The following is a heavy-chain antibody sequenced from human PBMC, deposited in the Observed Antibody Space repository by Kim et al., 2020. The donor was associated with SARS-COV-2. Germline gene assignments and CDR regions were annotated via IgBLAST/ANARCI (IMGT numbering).Heavy chain of an antibody. V-gene: IGHV4-59*01. CDR3: ASSPDEKYYYGSAKHGYFDY. D-gene: IGHD3-10*01. CDR1: GGSISSYY. Sequence: SETLSLTCTVSGGSISSYYWSWIRQPPGKGLEWIGYIYYSGSTNYNPSLKSRVTISVDTSKNQFSLKLSSVTAADTAVYYCASSPDEKYYYGSAKHGYFDYWGQGTLVTVSS. J-gene: IGHJ4*02. CDR2: IYYSGST.